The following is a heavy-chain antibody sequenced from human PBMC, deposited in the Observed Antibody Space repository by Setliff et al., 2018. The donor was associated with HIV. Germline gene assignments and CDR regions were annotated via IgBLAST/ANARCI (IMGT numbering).Heavy chain of an antibody. V-gene: IGHV1-2*05. CDR1: GYTFTGYF. Sequence: EASVKVSCKASGYTFTGYFMHWVRQAPGQSLEWMGRINPDSGGAEYAQKFQGRVTMTRDTSITTVYMELSSLRSDDTVVYYCARSKIEYGSDSFDIWGQGTMVTVSS. J-gene: IGHJ3*02. D-gene: IGHD3-10*01. CDR2: INPDSGGA. CDR3: ARSKIEYGSDSFDI.